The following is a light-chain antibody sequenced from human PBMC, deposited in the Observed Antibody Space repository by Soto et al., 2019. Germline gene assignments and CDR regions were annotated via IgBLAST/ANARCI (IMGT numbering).Light chain of an antibody. CDR1: SSDVGGYNY. Sequence: QSVLTQRHSASGSPGQSVAISCTGTSSDVGGYNYVSWYQQHPGKAPKLMIYEVNKRPSGVPDRFSGSKSGNTASLTVSGLQAEDEADYYCSSYAGSSNVFGTGTKVTVL. CDR3: SSYAGSSNV. CDR2: EVN. J-gene: IGLJ1*01. V-gene: IGLV2-8*01.